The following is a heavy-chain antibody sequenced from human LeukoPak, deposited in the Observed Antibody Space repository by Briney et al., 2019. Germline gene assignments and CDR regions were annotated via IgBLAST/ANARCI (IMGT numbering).Heavy chain of an antibody. CDR3: ARVRKSYSSSWFFDY. Sequence: KPSETLSLTCTVSGGSIRSSYYYWGWIRQPPGKGLEWIGSIYDSGSTYYNPSLKSRVTISVDTSKNQFSLKLSSVTAADTAVYYCARVRKSYSSSWFFDYWGQGTLVTVSS. V-gene: IGHV4-39*07. CDR2: IYDSGST. D-gene: IGHD6-13*01. CDR1: GGSIRSSYYY. J-gene: IGHJ4*02.